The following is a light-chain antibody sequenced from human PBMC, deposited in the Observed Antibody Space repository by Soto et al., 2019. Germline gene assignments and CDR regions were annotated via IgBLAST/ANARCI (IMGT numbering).Light chain of an antibody. CDR3: QQSYSAPWT. V-gene: IGKV1-39*01. CDR1: QNIGRY. CDR2: TAS. J-gene: IGKJ1*01. Sequence: DIQMTQSPSSLSASVGDSVTITCRASQNIGRYLNWYQQRPGQAPNLLIYTASSLQRGVPSNFSGSGSGTDFTLTISDLQPEHFATYSCQQSYSAPWTFGQGTKVEI.